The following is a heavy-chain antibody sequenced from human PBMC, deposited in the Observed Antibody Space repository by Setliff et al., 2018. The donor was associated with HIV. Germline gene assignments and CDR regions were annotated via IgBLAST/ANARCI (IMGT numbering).Heavy chain of an antibody. CDR2: ISANSIHV. D-gene: IGHD6-19*01. CDR1: GFNVSPYT. J-gene: IGHJ4*02. Sequence: GGSLRLSCAASGFNVSPYTLTWVRQVPGKGLEWVSSISANSIHVYYANSVKGRFTISRDNAKNSLYLQMSSLRAEDTAVYYCARDHEDSGWYVESVDYWGQGTLVTVSS. CDR3: ARDHEDSGWYVESVDY. V-gene: IGHV3-21*01.